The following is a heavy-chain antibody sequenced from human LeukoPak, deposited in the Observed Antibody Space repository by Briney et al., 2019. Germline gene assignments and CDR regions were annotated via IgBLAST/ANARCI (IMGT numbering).Heavy chain of an antibody. J-gene: IGHJ4*02. CDR3: ARNGVAAAAPRRGLDY. D-gene: IGHD6-13*01. Sequence: GGSLRLSCAASGFTFDDYGMSWVRQAPGKGLEWVSGINWNGGSTGYADSVKGRFTISRDNAKNSLYLQMNSLRAEDTALYYCARNGVAAAAPRRGLDYWGQGTLVTVSS. CDR1: GFTFDDYG. V-gene: IGHV3-20*04. CDR2: INWNGGST.